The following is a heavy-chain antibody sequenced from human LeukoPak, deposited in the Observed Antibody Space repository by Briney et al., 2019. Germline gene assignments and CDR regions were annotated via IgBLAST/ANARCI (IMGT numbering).Heavy chain of an antibody. D-gene: IGHD2-15*01. CDR1: GYTFTDYY. CDR2: INPDSGAT. CDR3: TREDRAGNWFDP. Sequence: ASVKVSCKASGYTFTDYYIHWVRQAPGQGLEWMGWINPDSGATNYAQKFQGRVTMTRDTSINTLYMELSRLRPDDTAVFYCTREDRAGNWFDPWGQGTLVTVSS. J-gene: IGHJ5*02. V-gene: IGHV1-2*02.